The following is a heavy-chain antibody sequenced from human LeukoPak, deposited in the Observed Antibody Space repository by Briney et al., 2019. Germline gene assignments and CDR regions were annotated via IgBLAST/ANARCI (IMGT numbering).Heavy chain of an antibody. D-gene: IGHD2-2*02. CDR1: GYTLTELS. J-gene: IGHJ4*02. V-gene: IGHV1-24*01. CDR2: FDPEDGET. Sequence: ASVKVSCKVSGYTLTELSMHWVRQAPGKGLEWMGGFDPEDGETIYAQKFQGRVTMTRDTSISTAYMELSRLRSDDTAVYYCARAWMGYCSSTSCYSPYYFDYWGQGTLVTVSS. CDR3: ARAWMGYCSSTSCYSPYYFDY.